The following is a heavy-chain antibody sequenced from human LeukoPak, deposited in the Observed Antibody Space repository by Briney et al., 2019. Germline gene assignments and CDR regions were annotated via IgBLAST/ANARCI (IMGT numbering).Heavy chain of an antibody. J-gene: IGHJ4*02. V-gene: IGHV4-39*01. Sequence: SETLSLTCSVSGGTIRSSSFYWGWIRQPPGKGLEWIGSIYYSGTTYYNPSLRSRVTISVDTSKSQFSLRLSSVSAEDTAVYYCASPRIGAAGIDFWGQGTLVTVSS. CDR2: IYYSGTT. D-gene: IGHD6-13*01. CDR3: ASPRIGAAGIDF. CDR1: GGTIRSSSFY.